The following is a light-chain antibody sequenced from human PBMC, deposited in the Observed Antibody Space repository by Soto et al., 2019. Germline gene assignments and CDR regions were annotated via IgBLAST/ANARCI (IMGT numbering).Light chain of an antibody. Sequence: DIQMTKSPSSLSASVGDRVTITCRASQGISSYLAWYQQKPGKVPKLLIYAASTLQSGVPSRFSGSGSGTDFTLTISSLQPEDVATYYCLGYDSAPTWTFGQGTKVEIK. J-gene: IGKJ1*01. CDR1: QGISSY. V-gene: IGKV1-27*01. CDR3: LGYDSAPTWT. CDR2: AAS.